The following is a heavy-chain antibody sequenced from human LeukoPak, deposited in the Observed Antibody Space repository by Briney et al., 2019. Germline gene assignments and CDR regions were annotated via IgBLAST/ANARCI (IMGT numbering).Heavy chain of an antibody. D-gene: IGHD3-22*01. Sequence: GGSLRLSCAASGFTFSSYEMNWVRQAPGKGLEWVSYIGSSGSTIYYADSVKGRFTISRDNAKNSLYLQMNSLRAEDTAVYYCARDYDSTQQVFDYWGQGTLVTVSS. J-gene: IGHJ4*02. CDR2: IGSSGSTI. CDR1: GFTFSSYE. CDR3: ARDYDSTQQVFDY. V-gene: IGHV3-48*03.